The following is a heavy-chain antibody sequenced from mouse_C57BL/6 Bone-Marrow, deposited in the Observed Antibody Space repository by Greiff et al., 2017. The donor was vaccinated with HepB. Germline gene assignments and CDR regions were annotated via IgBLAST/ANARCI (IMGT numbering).Heavy chain of an antibody. CDR2: IDPETGGT. CDR3: TREGLRQGFAY. CDR1: GYTFTDYE. D-gene: IGHD2-4*01. J-gene: IGHJ3*01. Sequence: QVQLQQSGAELVRPGASVTLSCKASGYTFTDYEMHWVKQTPVHGLEWIGAIDPETGGTAYNQKFKGKAILTADKSSSTAYMELRSLTSEDSADYYCTREGLRQGFAYGDRGTRVTVSA. V-gene: IGHV1-15*01.